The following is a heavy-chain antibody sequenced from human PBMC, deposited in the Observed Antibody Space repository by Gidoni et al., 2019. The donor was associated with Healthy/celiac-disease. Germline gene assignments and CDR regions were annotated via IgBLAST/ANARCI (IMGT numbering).Heavy chain of an antibody. Sequence: EVQLVESGGGLVQPGGSLSLSCAASGFTFSSYSMNWVRQAPGKGLEWVSYISSSSSNIYYADSVKGRFTISRDNAKNSLYLQMNSLRAEDTAVYYCASGGVVVVAATSNHDAFDIWGQGTMVTVSS. CDR2: ISSSSSNI. CDR3: ASGGVVVVAATSNHDAFDI. V-gene: IGHV3-48*04. D-gene: IGHD2-15*01. CDR1: GFTFSSYS. J-gene: IGHJ3*02.